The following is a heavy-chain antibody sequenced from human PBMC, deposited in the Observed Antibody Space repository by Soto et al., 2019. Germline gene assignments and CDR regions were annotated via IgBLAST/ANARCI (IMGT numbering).Heavy chain of an antibody. D-gene: IGHD6-13*01. CDR1: GGSMSGSNYY. Sequence: PSETLSLTCTVSGGSMSGSNYYWAWIRQTPGMGLQWIASIFYSGNTYYNPSLRSRVSISIDTSKNQFSLKLSSVTAADTAVYYCASSNIAAAGFYYYGMDVWGRGTTVTVSS. CDR3: ASSNIAAAGFYYYGMDV. J-gene: IGHJ6*02. CDR2: IFYSGNT. V-gene: IGHV4-39*07.